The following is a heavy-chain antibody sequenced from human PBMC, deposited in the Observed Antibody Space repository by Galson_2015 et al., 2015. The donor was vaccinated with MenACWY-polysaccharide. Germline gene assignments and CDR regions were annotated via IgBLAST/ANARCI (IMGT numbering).Heavy chain of an antibody. V-gene: IGHV1-3*01. D-gene: IGHD5-24*01. J-gene: IGHJ4*02. CDR3: ARAGDGYRWDY. CDR2: INAANDNT. CDR1: GYTLSSYL. Sequence: SVKVSCKASGYTLSSYLMNWVRQAPGQMPEWMGWINAANDNTKYSQKFQGRVTITRDTSATTAYMELSSLRSEDTAVYYCARAGDGYRWDYWGQGTLVTVSS.